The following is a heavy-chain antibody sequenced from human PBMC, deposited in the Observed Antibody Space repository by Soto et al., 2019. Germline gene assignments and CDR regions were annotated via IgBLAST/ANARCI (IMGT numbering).Heavy chain of an antibody. Sequence: ASVKVSCKASGYTFTSYAMHWVRQAPGQRLEWMGWINAGNGNTKYSQKFQGRVTITRDTSASTAYMELSSLRSEDTAVFSFAYLWLGAFNYYYVMDAWGQGTTVTVSS. J-gene: IGHJ6*02. CDR3: AYLWLGAFNYYYVMDA. D-gene: IGHD3-10*01. CDR2: INAGNGNT. CDR1: GYTFTSYA. V-gene: IGHV1-3*01.